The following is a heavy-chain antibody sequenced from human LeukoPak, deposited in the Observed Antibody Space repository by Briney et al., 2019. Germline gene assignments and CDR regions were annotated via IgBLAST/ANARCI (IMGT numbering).Heavy chain of an antibody. D-gene: IGHD5-12*01. J-gene: IGHJ3*02. CDR2: ISSSSSYI. CDR3: AKVGATRQSRDAFDI. Sequence: GGSLRLSCVASGFTFTDYFMNWVRQAPGKGLEWVSSISSSSSYIYYADSVKGRFTISRDSAKNSLYLQMNSLRAEDTAVYYCAKVGATRQSRDAFDIWGQGTMVTVSS. V-gene: IGHV3-21*01. CDR1: GFTFTDYF.